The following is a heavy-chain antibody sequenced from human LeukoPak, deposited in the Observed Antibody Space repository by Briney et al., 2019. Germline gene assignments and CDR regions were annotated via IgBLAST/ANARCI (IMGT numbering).Heavy chain of an antibody. V-gene: IGHV4-39*06. CDR2: IFSSGST. D-gene: IGHD6-19*01. CDR3: VKVGGGGGWYWSP. J-gene: IGHJ5*02. CDR1: GGSLNSFSHY. Sequence: SETLSLTCSVPGGSLNSFSHYWAWIRQPPGKGLEWIGCIFSSGSTYYNPSLQSRVTFSLDKSNNHFALKLTSLTAADTAVYYCVKVGGGGGWYWSPWGQGTLVTVSS.